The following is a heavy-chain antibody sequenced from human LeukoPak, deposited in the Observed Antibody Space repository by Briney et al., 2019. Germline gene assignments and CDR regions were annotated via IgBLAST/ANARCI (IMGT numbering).Heavy chain of an antibody. CDR3: ARDGCSSTSCLDY. J-gene: IGHJ4*02. Sequence: GGSLRLSCAASGFSFSSYWMHWVRQAPGKGLVWVARIKSDGSSTDYADYVKGRFTISRDNAKNTLYLQMNSLRAEDTAVYYCARDGCSSTSCLDYWGQGTLVTVSS. CDR2: IKSDGSST. D-gene: IGHD2-2*01. V-gene: IGHV3-74*01. CDR1: GFSFSSYW.